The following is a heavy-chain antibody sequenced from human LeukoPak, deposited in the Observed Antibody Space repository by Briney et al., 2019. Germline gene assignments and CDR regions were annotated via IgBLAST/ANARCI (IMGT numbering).Heavy chain of an antibody. V-gene: IGHV3-33*06. CDR1: GFTFSSCS. D-gene: IGHD4-17*01. Sequence: PGGSLKLSCVASGFTFSSCSMHWVRQAPGKGLEWVALIWYDGSNKYYTDSVKGRITISRDNSKNTLYLQMNSLRAEDTALYYCAKDSNDYGDHNYFDYWGQGTLVTVSS. J-gene: IGHJ4*02. CDR3: AKDSNDYGDHNYFDY. CDR2: IWYDGSNK.